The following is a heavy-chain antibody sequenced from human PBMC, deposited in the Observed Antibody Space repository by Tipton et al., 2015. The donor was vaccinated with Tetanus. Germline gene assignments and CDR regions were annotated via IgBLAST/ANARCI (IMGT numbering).Heavy chain of an antibody. J-gene: IGHJ4*02. Sequence: SLRLSCAASGFIFSDYAMTWFRQAPGKGLEWVSAMTGSGGNTYYVDSVKGRFTVSRDNSKNTLYLQMNSLRAEDTAFYYCAKTTPDSSNWLFDYWGQGTLVTVSS. D-gene: IGHD6-13*01. CDR1: GFIFSDYA. CDR2: MTGSGGNT. V-gene: IGHV3-23*01. CDR3: AKTTPDSSNWLFDY.